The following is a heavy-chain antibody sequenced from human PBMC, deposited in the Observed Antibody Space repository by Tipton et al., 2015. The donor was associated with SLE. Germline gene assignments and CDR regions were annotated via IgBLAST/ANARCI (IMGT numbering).Heavy chain of an antibody. D-gene: IGHD6-19*01. CDR2: IKQDGSDK. CDR1: GFDFAKYA. J-gene: IGHJ4*02. V-gene: IGHV3-7*01. CDR3: ARDPAVAR. Sequence: GSLRLSCAASGFDFAKYAMSWVRQPPGKGLEWVANIKQDGSDKNYVDSVKGRFTISRGNAKNSLYLQMSYLRAEDTAVYYCARDPAVARWGQGTLVTVSS.